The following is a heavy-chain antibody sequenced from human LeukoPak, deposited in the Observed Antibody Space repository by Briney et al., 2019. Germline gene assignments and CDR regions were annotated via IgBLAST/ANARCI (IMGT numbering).Heavy chain of an antibody. Sequence: GASVKVSCKASGYTFTSYYMHWVRQAPGQGLEWMGIINPSGGSTSYAQKFQGRVTMTRDTSTSTAYMELSSLRSEDTAVYYCARDPYSYYYGMDVWGQGTTVTVSS. V-gene: IGHV1-46*01. CDR1: GYTFTSYY. CDR2: INPSGGST. CDR3: ARDPYSYYYGMDV. J-gene: IGHJ6*02.